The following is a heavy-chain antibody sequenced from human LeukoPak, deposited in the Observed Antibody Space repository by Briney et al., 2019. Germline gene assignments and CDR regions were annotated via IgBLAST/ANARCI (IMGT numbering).Heavy chain of an antibody. CDR1: GFTFSSYW. V-gene: IGHV3-7*03. J-gene: IGHJ3*02. D-gene: IGHD6-13*01. Sequence: GGSLRLSCAASGFTFSSYWMSWVRQAPGKGLEWVANIKQDGSEKYYVDSVKGRFTISRDNAKNSLYLQVNSLRAEDTAVYYCARGIAGGAFDIWGQGTMVTVSS. CDR2: IKQDGSEK. CDR3: ARGIAGGAFDI.